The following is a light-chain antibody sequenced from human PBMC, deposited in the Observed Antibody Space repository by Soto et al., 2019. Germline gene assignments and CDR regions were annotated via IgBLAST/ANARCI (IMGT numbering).Light chain of an antibody. CDR1: SSNIGAGYD. CDR2: GII. Sequence: QSVLTQPPSVSGAPGQRVTISCTGSSSNIGAGYDVHWYQQLPGAAPKLLIFGIINRPSGVSERFSGSRSGASASLAITGLQAEDEADYFSQSYDNSLSGSEVFGTGTKVTVL. J-gene: IGLJ1*01. CDR3: QSYDNSLSGSEV. V-gene: IGLV1-40*01.